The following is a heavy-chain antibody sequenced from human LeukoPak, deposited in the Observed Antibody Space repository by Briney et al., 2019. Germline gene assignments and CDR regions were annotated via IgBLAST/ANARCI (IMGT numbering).Heavy chain of an antibody. V-gene: IGHV3-15*01. CDR2: IKSKTDGGTT. D-gene: IGHD3-10*01. CDR1: AX. CDR3: TTAFYGSGSYHY. J-gene: IGHJ4*02. Sequence: AXXXWVRXXXGKGLEWVGRIKSKTDGGTTDYAAPVKGRFTISRDDSKNTLYLQMNSLKTEDTAVYYCTTAFYGSGSYHYWGQGTLVTVSS.